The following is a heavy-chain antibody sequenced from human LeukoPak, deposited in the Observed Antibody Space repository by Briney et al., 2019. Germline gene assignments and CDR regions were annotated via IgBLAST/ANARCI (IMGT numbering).Heavy chain of an antibody. CDR2: INHSGST. Sequence: SETLSLTCAVYGGSFSGYYWSWIRQPPGKGLEWIGEINHSGSTNYNPSLKSRVTISVDTSKNQFSLKLSSVTAADTAVYYCARVATMVRGVIPFDYWGQGTLATVSS. V-gene: IGHV4-34*01. D-gene: IGHD3-10*01. J-gene: IGHJ4*02. CDR1: GGSFSGYY. CDR3: ARVATMVRGVIPFDY.